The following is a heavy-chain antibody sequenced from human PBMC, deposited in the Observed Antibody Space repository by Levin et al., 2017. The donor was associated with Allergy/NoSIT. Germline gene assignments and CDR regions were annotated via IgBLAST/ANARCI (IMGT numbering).Heavy chain of an antibody. D-gene: IGHD3-9*01. CDR2: ISYDGSNK. V-gene: IGHV3-30-3*01. Sequence: QSGGSLRLSCAASEFTFSTYAMHWVRQAPGKGLEWVAVISYDGSNKYYADSVKGRFTISRDNSKNTLYLQMNSLRAEDTAVYYCARVAPQYYDILTDFYYYMDVWGKGTTVTVSS. CDR1: EFTFSTYA. CDR3: ARVAPQYYDILTDFYYYMDV. J-gene: IGHJ6*03.